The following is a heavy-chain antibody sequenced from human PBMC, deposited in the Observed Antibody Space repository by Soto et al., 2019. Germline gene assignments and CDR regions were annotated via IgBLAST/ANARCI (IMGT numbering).Heavy chain of an antibody. CDR2: IYYSGST. CDR1: AGSISSSSYY. V-gene: IGHV4-39*01. CDR3: AGLRSYSSGWYFDY. Sequence: QLQLQESGPGLVKPSETLSLTCTVSAGSISSSSYYWGWIRQPPGKGLEWIGSIYYSGSTYYNPSLKCRFTISVASSKNRFSLGLSSVPAADTAVYYCAGLRSYSSGWYFDYWGQGTLVTVSS. D-gene: IGHD6-19*01. J-gene: IGHJ4*02.